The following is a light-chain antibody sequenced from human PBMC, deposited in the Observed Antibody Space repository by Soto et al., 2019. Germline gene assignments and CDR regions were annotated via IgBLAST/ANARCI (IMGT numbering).Light chain of an antibody. V-gene: IGKV3-15*01. CDR3: QQYTNWPRT. CDR1: QSVSKD. CDR2: GAS. Sequence: DIVMTQSPATLSVSPGERATLSCRASQSVSKDLAWYDQKPGQAPRLLIFGASARATGIPPRFSGSGSGTEFTLTISSLQSEDSAVYYCQQYTNWPRTFGQGTKVDIK. J-gene: IGKJ1*01.